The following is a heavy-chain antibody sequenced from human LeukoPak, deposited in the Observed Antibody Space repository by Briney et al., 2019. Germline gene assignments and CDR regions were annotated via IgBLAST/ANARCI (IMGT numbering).Heavy chain of an antibody. CDR1: GFTFSNFW. J-gene: IGHJ4*02. V-gene: IGHV3-7*03. D-gene: IGHD2-15*01. CDR3: ARGSCSGGGCYQAYYFDY. CDR2: IKQDETEK. Sequence: GGSLRLPCTASGFTFSNFWMGWVRQAPGKGLEWVANIKQDETEKFYLGSVKGRFTISRDNAKNTLYLQMNSLGAEDTAVYYCARGSCSGGGCYQAYYFDYWGQGTLVTVSS.